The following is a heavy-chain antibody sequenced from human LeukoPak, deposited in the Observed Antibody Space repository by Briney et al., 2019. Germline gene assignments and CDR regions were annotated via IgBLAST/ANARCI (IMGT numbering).Heavy chain of an antibody. J-gene: IGHJ5*02. D-gene: IGHD3-3*01. CDR1: GGSISSYY. CDR3: ARSYYDFWSGYYNPNWFDP. Sequence: PSETLSLTCTVSGGSISSYYWSWIRQPPGKGLEWIGYIYYSGSTNYIPSLKSRVTISVDTSKNQFSLKLSSVTAADTAVYYCARSYYDFWSGYYNPNWFDPWGQGTLVTVST. V-gene: IGHV4-59*01. CDR2: IYYSGST.